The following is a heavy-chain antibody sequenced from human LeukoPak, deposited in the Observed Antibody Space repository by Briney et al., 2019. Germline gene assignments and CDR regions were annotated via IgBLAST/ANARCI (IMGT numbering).Heavy chain of an antibody. D-gene: IGHD4-11*01. V-gene: IGHV3-48*02. J-gene: IGHJ4*02. Sequence: GGSLRLSCAASGFTFTGYSMNWVRQAPGKGLEWVSYISISSDKIYYADSVKGRFTISRDNAKNSLYLQMNSLRDEDTAVYSCARDRVYSKRRGLDYFDYWGQGTLVTVSS. CDR3: ARDRVYSKRRGLDYFDY. CDR2: ISISSDKI. CDR1: GFTFTGYS.